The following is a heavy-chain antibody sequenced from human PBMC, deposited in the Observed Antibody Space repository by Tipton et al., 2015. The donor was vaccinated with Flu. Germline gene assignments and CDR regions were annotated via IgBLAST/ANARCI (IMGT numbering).Heavy chain of an antibody. CDR2: IYYSGST. Sequence: TLSLTCTVSGGSITSYYWSWIRQPPGKGLEWIGYIYYSGSTNYNPSLKSRVTISVDTSKNQFSLKLSSVTAADTAVYYCARCSGSGTDVIYDYWGQGTLVTVSS. D-gene: IGHD3-10*02. CDR1: GGSITSYY. V-gene: IGHV4-59*08. J-gene: IGHJ4*02. CDR3: ARCSGSGTDVIYDY.